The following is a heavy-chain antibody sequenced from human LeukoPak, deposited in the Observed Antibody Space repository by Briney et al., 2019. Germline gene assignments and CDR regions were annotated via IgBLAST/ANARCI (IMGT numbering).Heavy chain of an antibody. CDR2: ISGSGGST. CDR3: AKVVPYSVLGVGVSYYRTAFDY. Sequence: GGSLRLSCAASAFTFRRYAMSRVRQAPGKGLEWVSAISGSGGSTYYADSVKGRFTISRDNPKNTLYLQMNSLRAEDTAVYYCAKVVPYSVLGVGVSYYRTAFDYWGQGTLVTVSS. J-gene: IGHJ4*02. V-gene: IGHV3-23*01. D-gene: IGHD1-26*01. CDR1: AFTFRRYA.